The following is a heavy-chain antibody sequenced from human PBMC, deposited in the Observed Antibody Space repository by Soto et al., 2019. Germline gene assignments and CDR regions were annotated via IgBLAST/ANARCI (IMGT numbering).Heavy chain of an antibody. CDR1: GGSVSSDITS. CDR2: TYYRSKWFH. CDR3: ARGNALDV. J-gene: IGHJ3*01. D-gene: IGHD3-10*01. V-gene: IGHV6-1*01. Sequence: QGHLQQSGPGLVKPSQTLSLTCAISGGSVSSDITSWNWIRQSPSRGLEWLGRTYYRSKWFHDYAASVKSRITINPDTSKNQFSMELNSMTPEDTAVYYCARGNALDVWGQGTVVTVSS.